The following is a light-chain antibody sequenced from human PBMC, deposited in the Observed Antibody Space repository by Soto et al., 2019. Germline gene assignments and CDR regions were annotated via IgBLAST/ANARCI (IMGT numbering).Light chain of an antibody. Sequence: QSVLTQHASVSGSPGQSITISCVGTSGDIGDYNYVSWYQQHPGKVPKVIIYDDSNRPSGVSYRFSGTKSGNTASLTVSGLQAEDEADYYCCSYTRSGTLIFGTGTKVTVL. J-gene: IGLJ1*01. V-gene: IGLV2-14*01. CDR2: DDS. CDR3: CSYTRSGTLI. CDR1: SGDIGDYNY.